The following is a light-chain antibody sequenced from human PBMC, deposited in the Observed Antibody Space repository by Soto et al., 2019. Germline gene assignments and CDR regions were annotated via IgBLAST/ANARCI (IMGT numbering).Light chain of an antibody. V-gene: IGKV3-20*01. J-gene: IGKJ1*01. Sequence: EIVLTQSPGTLSLSPGEAATAPCRASQSFSNNSLAWYQQKPGQAPRLLIYRASSRATDIPDRFSGSGSGTDFTLTISRLEPEDFAVYSCQQYGSSQWTFGQGTKVEIK. CDR3: QQYGSSQWT. CDR1: QSFSNNS. CDR2: RAS.